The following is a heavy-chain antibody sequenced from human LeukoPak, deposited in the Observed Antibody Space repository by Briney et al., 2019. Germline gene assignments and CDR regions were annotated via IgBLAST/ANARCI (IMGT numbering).Heavy chain of an antibody. CDR3: ARQYCGGDCYYSGDDAFDI. CDR1: GYSFTSYW. CDR2: IYPGDSDT. J-gene: IGHJ3*02. D-gene: IGHD2-21*02. V-gene: IGHV5-51*01. Sequence: PGESLQISCKGSGYSFTSYWIGWVRPLPGKGLEGMGIIYPGDSDTRYSPSFQGQVTISADKSISTAYLQWSSLKASDTAMYSCARQYCGGDCYYSGDDAFDIWGQGTMVTVSS.